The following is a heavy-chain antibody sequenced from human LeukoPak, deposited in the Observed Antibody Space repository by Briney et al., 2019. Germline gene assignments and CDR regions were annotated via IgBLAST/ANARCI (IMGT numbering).Heavy chain of an antibody. CDR2: ISSSTSYI. D-gene: IGHD1-26*01. V-gene: IGHV3-21*01. Sequence: GGSLRLSCAASGVIFSTYSMNWVREAPGKGLEWVSSISSSTSYIYYADSVKGRFTISRDNAKNSLYLQMNSLRPEDTAVYYCARENSGSYYQFDCWGQGTLVTVSS. J-gene: IGHJ4*02. CDR1: GVIFSTYS. CDR3: ARENSGSYYQFDC.